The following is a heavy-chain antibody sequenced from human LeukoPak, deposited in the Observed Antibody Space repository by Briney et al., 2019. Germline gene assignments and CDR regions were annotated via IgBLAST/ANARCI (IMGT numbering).Heavy chain of an antibody. CDR1: GGSFSGYY. J-gene: IGHJ4*02. V-gene: IGHV4-34*01. CDR3: ARQKGNAVY. Sequence: SETLSLTCAVYGGSFSGYYWSWIRQPPGKGLEWIGEINHSGSTNFNPSLKSRVTISVDTSKNQFSLKLSSVTAADTAVYYCARQKGNAVYWGQGTLVTVSS. CDR2: INHSGST.